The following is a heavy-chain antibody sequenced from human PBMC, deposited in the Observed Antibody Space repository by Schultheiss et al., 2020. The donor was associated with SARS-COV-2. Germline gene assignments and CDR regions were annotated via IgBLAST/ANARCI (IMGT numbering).Heavy chain of an antibody. J-gene: IGHJ4*02. Sequence: GGSPRLSCAASGVIVSDIYMNWVRQAPGKGLEWVSAVSGSGGSTYYADSVKGRFTISRDNSKNTLYLQMNSLRAEDTAVYYCAKDADIDYWGQGTLVTVSS. V-gene: IGHV3-23*01. CDR3: AKDADIDY. CDR1: GVIVSDIY. D-gene: IGHD2-15*01. CDR2: VSGSGGST.